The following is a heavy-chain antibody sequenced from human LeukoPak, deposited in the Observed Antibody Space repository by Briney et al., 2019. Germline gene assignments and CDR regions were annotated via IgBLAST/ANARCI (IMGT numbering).Heavy chain of an antibody. CDR2: IYYSGAN. CDR3: VRVRGYWLVRGYLDY. V-gene: IGHV4-39*02. J-gene: IGHJ4*02. Sequence: SETLSLTFTVSGGSISSSSYYWGWIRPSPGKGLEWIGSIYYSGANHYNPSLKSRVTMSVDTSKNQFSVKLTSVTATDTAVYYCVRVRGYWLVRGYLDYWGQGTQVTVSS. D-gene: IGHD6-19*01. CDR1: GGSISSSSYY.